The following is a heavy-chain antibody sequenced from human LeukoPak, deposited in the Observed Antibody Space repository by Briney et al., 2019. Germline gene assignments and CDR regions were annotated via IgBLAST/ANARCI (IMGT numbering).Heavy chain of an antibody. CDR1: GYTLTELS. CDR3: ARDTTLRYFDWPPHCYYMDV. Sequence: ASVKVSCKVSGYTLTELSMHWVRQAPGKGLEWMGGFDPEDGETIYAQKFQGRVTMTTDTSTSTAYMELRSLRSDDTAVYYCARDTTLRYFDWPPHCYYMDVWGKGTTVTISS. D-gene: IGHD3-9*01. CDR2: FDPEDGET. V-gene: IGHV1-24*01. J-gene: IGHJ6*03.